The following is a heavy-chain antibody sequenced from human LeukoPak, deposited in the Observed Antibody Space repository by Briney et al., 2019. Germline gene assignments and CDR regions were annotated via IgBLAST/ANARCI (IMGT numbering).Heavy chain of an antibody. Sequence: GGSLRLSCAASGFTFSNYDFHWVRQAPGKGLEWVSVISGSGGSTYYADSVKGRFTISRDNSKNSLYLQMNSLRSEDSALYYCAKDRGGVDYWGQGTLVTVSS. CDR2: ISGSGGST. CDR3: AKDRGGVDY. D-gene: IGHD3-16*01. CDR1: GFTFSNYD. V-gene: IGHV3-43*02. J-gene: IGHJ4*02.